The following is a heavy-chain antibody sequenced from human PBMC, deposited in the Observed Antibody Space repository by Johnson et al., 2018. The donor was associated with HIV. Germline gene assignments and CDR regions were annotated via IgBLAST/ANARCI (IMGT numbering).Heavy chain of an antibody. CDR3: ASRYGDYGLGAFDI. CDR2: IYSGGST. Sequence: VQLVESGGGLIQPGGSLRLSCTASGFTVSSNYMSWVRQAPGTGLKWVAIIYSGGSTYYADSVKGRFTISRDNSKNTLYLQMNSLRAEDTAVYYCASRYGDYGLGAFDIWGQGTMVTVSS. V-gene: IGHV3-53*01. D-gene: IGHD4-17*01. CDR1: GFTVSSNY. J-gene: IGHJ3*02.